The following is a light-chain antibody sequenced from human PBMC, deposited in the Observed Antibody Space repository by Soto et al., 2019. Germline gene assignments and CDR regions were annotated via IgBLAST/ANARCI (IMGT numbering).Light chain of an antibody. CDR3: SSFTSYSTLV. Sequence: QSALTQPASVSGSPGQSITISCTGTSRDVGGYSYVSWYQQHPGKAPKLMIYDVNNRPSGVSDRFSASKSGNTASLTISGLQAEDESDYYCSSFTSYSTLVFGGGTKLTVL. CDR1: SRDVGGYSY. J-gene: IGLJ2*01. V-gene: IGLV2-14*03. CDR2: DVN.